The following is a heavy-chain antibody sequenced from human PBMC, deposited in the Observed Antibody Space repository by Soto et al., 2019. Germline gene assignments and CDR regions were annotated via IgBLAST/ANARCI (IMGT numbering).Heavy chain of an antibody. D-gene: IGHD1-26*01. V-gene: IGHV1-18*04. CDR3: ARVGDPYYYYGMDV. J-gene: IGHJ6*02. Sequence: GASVKVSCKASGCTFTSYGISWVRQAPGQGLEWMGWISAYNGNTNYAQKLQGRVTMTTDTSTSTAYMELRSLRSDDTAVYYCARVGDPYYYYGMDVWGQGTTVTVSS. CDR1: GCTFTSYG. CDR2: ISAYNGNT.